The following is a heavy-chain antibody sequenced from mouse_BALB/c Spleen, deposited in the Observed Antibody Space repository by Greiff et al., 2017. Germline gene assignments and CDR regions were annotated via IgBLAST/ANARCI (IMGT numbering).Heavy chain of an antibody. J-gene: IGHJ3*01. CDR2: IHPSDSYT. CDR1: GYTFTSSW. Sequence: QVQLQQPGSVLVRPGASVKLSCKASGYTFTSSWMHWAKQRPGQGLEWIGEIHPSDSYTNYNQKFKGKATLTVDKSSSTAYMQLSSLTSEDSAVYYCARSGLRFAYWGQGTLVTVSA. D-gene: IGHD3-1*01. CDR3: ARSGLRFAY. V-gene: IGHV1-69*02.